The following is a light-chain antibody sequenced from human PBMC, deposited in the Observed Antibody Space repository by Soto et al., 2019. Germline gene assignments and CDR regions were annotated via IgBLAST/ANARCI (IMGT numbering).Light chain of an antibody. CDR3: KQYNNWPTALLT. Sequence: EIVMTQSPATLSVSPGERATLSCRASQSVSSNLAWYQQKPGQAPRLRIYGASTRATGIPARFSGSGFGTEFPHTISSLQAEDFSVYYCKQYNNWPTALLTFGPGTKVALK. J-gene: IGKJ3*01. V-gene: IGKV3-15*01. CDR1: QSVSSN. CDR2: GAS.